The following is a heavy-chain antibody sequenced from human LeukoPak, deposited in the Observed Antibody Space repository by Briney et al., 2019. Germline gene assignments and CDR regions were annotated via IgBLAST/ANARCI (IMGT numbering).Heavy chain of an antibody. V-gene: IGHV3-23*01. Sequence: GGSLRLSCAASGFTFSTYAMSWVRPAPGKGLEWVSAISGSGGSTYYADSVKGRFTISRDNSKNTLYLQMNSLRAEDTAVYYCAKWFRFLEWSPDWFDPWGQGTLVTVSS. D-gene: IGHD3-3*01. CDR2: ISGSGGST. CDR1: GFTFSTYA. J-gene: IGHJ5*02. CDR3: AKWFRFLEWSPDWFDP.